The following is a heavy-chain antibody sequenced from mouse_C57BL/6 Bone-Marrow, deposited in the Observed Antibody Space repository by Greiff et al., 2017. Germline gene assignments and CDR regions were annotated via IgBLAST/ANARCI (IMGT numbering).Heavy chain of an antibody. D-gene: IGHD2-3*01. CDR2: IHPNSGST. CDR1: GYTFTSYW. CDR3: ARDVWLLPWFAY. J-gene: IGHJ3*01. V-gene: IGHV1-64*01. Sequence: QVQLQQSGAELVKPGASVKLSCKASGYTFTSYWMHWVKQRPGQGLEWIGMIHPNSGSTNYNEKFKSKATLTVDKSSSTAYMQLSSLTSEDSAVYDCARDVWLLPWFAYWGQGTLVTVSA.